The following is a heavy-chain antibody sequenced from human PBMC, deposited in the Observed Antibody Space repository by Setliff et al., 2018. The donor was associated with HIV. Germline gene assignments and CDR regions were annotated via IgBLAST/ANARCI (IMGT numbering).Heavy chain of an antibody. D-gene: IGHD2-8*01. Sequence: SETLSLTCTVSHGAISSNYWSWIRQPPGKGLEWIGHIYYSRSTNYNPSLKSRVTMSVDTSKNQFSLRLRSVTAADTAFYYCARAFNGVPWTWGQGMLVTVSS. V-gene: IGHV4-59*12. CDR2: IYYSRST. CDR1: HGAISSNY. CDR3: ARAFNGVPWT. J-gene: IGHJ5*02.